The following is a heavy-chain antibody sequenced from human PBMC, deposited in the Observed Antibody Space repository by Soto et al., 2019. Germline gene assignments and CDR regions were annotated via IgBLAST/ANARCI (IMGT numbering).Heavy chain of an antibody. Sequence: PSETLSLTCTVSGGSISSYYWSWIRQPPGKGLEWIGYIYYSGSTNYNPSLKSRVTISVDTSKNQFSLKLTSVTAADTAVYYCARGQVVRSKVGVTAHYGLDVWGPGTTVTVSS. V-gene: IGHV4-59*08. CDR2: IYYSGST. J-gene: IGHJ6*02. CDR1: GGSISSYY. CDR3: ARGQVVRSKVGVTAHYGLDV. D-gene: IGHD3-22*01.